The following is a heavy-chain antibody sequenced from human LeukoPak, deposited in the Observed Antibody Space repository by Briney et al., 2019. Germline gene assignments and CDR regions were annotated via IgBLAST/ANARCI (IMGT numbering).Heavy chain of an antibody. CDR2: IIPILGIA. J-gene: IGHJ2*01. CDR3: ARDPEYCSSTSCSLVNGNWYFDL. Sequence: GSSVKVSCKASGGTFSSYAISWVRQAPGQGLEWMGRIIPILGIANYAQKFQGRVTITADKSTSTAYMELSSLRSEDTAVYYCARDPEYCSSTSCSLVNGNWYFDLWGRGTLVTVSS. CDR1: GGTFSSYA. V-gene: IGHV1-69*04. D-gene: IGHD2-2*01.